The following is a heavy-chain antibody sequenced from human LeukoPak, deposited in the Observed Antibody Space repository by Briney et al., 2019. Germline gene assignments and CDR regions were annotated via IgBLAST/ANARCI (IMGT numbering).Heavy chain of an antibody. CDR1: GYTFTSYG. CDR2: ISAYNGNT. D-gene: IGHD2-2*01. CDR3: AGDGEDIVVVPAAREGWFDP. V-gene: IGHV1-18*04. Sequence: ASVKVSCKASGYTFTSYGISWVRQAPGQGLEWMGWISAYNGNTNYAQKLQGRVTMTTDTSTSTAYMELRSLRSDDTAVYYCAGDGEDIVVVPAAREGWFDPWGQGTLVTVSS. J-gene: IGHJ5*02.